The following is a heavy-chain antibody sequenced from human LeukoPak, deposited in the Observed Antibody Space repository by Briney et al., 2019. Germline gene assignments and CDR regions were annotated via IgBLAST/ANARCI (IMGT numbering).Heavy chain of an antibody. CDR1: GFTFSSYA. V-gene: IGHV3-64*01. CDR2: ITLDGIST. CDR3: ARVAVPGTYDY. J-gene: IGHJ4*02. D-gene: IGHD6-19*01. Sequence: GGSLRLSCAASGFTFSSYAMHWVRQAPGKGLEYVSAITLDGISTYYANSVKGRFTISRDNSKNTLYLQMGSLRAEDMAVYYCARVAVPGTYDYWGQGTLVTVSS.